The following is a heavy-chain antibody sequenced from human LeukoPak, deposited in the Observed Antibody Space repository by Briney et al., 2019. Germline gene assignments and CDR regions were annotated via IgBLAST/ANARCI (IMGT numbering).Heavy chain of an antibody. Sequence: GGSLRLSCAASGFTFSSYSMNWVRQAPGKGLEWVSSISSSSSYIYYADSVKGRSTIFRDNAKNSLYLQMNSLRAEDTAVYYCARASIAVASDAFDIWGQGTMVTVSS. CDR2: ISSSSSYI. CDR1: GFTFSSYS. CDR3: ARASIAVASDAFDI. J-gene: IGHJ3*02. D-gene: IGHD6-19*01. V-gene: IGHV3-21*01.